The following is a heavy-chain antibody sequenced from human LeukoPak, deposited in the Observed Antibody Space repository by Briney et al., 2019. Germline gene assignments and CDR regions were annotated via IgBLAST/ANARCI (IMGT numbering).Heavy chain of an antibody. CDR1: GFTFSSYA. CDR3: ARYYYDSSGYSMGYDAFDI. V-gene: IGHV3-30-3*01. D-gene: IGHD3-22*01. J-gene: IGHJ3*02. Sequence: GRSLRLSCAASGFTFSSYAMHWVRQAPGKGLEWVAVISCDGSNKYYADSVKGRFTISRDNSKNTLYLQMNSLRAEDTAVYYCARYYYDSSGYSMGYDAFDIWGQGTMVTVSS. CDR2: ISCDGSNK.